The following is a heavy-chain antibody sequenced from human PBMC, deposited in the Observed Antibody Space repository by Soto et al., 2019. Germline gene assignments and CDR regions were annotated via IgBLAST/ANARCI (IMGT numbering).Heavy chain of an antibody. CDR1: GYTFSDYY. CDR3: AREPATAKPEGVDF. J-gene: IGHJ4*02. Sequence: QVQLVQSGAEVRKPGASVKVSCKASGYTFSDYYIHWVRQAPGQGLEWMGWINPNSGGTKYAPKFQGGVTMTSATSITTAYMELSRLRSGDTAVYYCAREPATAKPEGVDFWGQGTLVTVSS. V-gene: IGHV1-2*02. CDR2: INPNSGGT. D-gene: IGHD1-1*01.